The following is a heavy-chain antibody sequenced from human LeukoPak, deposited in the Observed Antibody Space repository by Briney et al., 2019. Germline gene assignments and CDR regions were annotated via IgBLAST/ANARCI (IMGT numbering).Heavy chain of an antibody. CDR3: ARGALGAFDI. D-gene: IGHD7-27*01. CDR1: GFTFSSYA. V-gene: IGHV3-48*04. J-gene: IGHJ3*02. Sequence: PGGSLRLSCAASGFTFSSYAMNWVRQAPGKGLEWVSFITSSSSAIYYADSVKGRFTISRDNAKNSLYLQMNSLRAEDTAVYYCARGALGAFDIWGQGTMVTVSS. CDR2: ITSSSSAI.